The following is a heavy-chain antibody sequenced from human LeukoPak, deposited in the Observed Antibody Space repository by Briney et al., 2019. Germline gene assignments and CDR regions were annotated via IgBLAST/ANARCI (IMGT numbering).Heavy chain of an antibody. Sequence: ASVKVSCKASGYTFTGYYMHWVRQAPGQGLEWMGWINPNSGGTNYAQKFQGRVTMTRDTSIGTAYMELSRLRSDDTAVYYCATIDYGDNKPFDYWGQGTLVTVSS. V-gene: IGHV1-2*02. J-gene: IGHJ4*02. CDR2: INPNSGGT. CDR3: ATIDYGDNKPFDY. CDR1: GYTFTGYY. D-gene: IGHD4-17*01.